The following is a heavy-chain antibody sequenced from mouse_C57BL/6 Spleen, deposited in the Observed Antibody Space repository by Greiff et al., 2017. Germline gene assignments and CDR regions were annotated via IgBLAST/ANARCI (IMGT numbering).Heavy chain of an antibody. D-gene: IGHD2-1*01. CDR3: ARDGNFDD. CDR2: INPGSGGT. Sequence: VQLQQSGAELVRPGTSVKVSCKASGYAFTNYLIEWVKQRPGQGLEWIGVINPGSGGTNYNEKFKGKATLTADKSSSTAYMQLSSLTSEDSAVYFCARDGNFDDWGQGTTLTVSS. J-gene: IGHJ2*01. CDR1: GYAFTNYL. V-gene: IGHV1-54*01.